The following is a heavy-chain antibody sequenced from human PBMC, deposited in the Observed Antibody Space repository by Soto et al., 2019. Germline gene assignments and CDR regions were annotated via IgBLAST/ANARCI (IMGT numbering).Heavy chain of an antibody. J-gene: IGHJ4*02. Sequence: PSETLSLTCTVSGGSISSYYWSWIRQPPGKGLEWIGYIYYSGSTNYNPSLKSRVTISVDTSKNQFSLKLSSVTAADTAVYYCARRYGGNLDYWGKGTLVTVS. CDR2: IYYSGST. V-gene: IGHV4-59*08. D-gene: IGHD4-17*01. CDR1: GGSISSYY. CDR3: ARRYGGNLDY.